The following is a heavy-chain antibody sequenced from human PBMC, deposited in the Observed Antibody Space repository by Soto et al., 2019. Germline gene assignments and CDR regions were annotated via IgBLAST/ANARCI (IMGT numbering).Heavy chain of an antibody. CDR3: ARGGYSGYDYYDYYYGMDV. D-gene: IGHD5-12*01. Sequence: GASVKVSCKASGYTFTSYDINWVRQATGQGLEWMGWMNPNSGNTGYAQKFQGRVTMTRNTSISTAYMELSSLRSEDTAVYYCARGGYSGYDYYDYYYGMDVWGQGTTVTVSS. V-gene: IGHV1-8*01. CDR1: GYTFTSYD. CDR2: MNPNSGNT. J-gene: IGHJ6*02.